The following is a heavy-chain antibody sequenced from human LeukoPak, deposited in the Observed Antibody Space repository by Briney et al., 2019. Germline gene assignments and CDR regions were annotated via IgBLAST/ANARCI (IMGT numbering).Heavy chain of an antibody. V-gene: IGHV4-38-2*02. J-gene: IGHJ4*02. Sequence: SETLSLTCTVSGYSISSGYYWGWIRQPPGKGLEWIGSLFHSGSTYYNPSLKSRVIILVDTSKNQFSLKLSSVTAADTAVYYCARGDPGAIFGELFVFWGQGTLVTVSS. D-gene: IGHD3-10*01. CDR2: LFHSGST. CDR1: GYSISSGYY. CDR3: ARGDPGAIFGELFVF.